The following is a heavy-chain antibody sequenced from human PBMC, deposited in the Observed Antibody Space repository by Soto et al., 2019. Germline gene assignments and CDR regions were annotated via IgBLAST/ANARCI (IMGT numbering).Heavy chain of an antibody. D-gene: IGHD3-10*01. CDR3: ARVWFGESSWFDP. Sequence: QLQLQESGSGLVKPSQTLSLTCTVSGGSITIGGYCWSWIRQPPGQGLEWIGYICHSGNTYYNPSLTSRFTTSLDRSKNQFSLNLSSVTSADTAVYYCARVWFGESSWFDPWGQGTLVTVSS. J-gene: IGHJ5*02. CDR2: ICHSGNT. CDR1: GGSITIGGYC. V-gene: IGHV4-30-2*01.